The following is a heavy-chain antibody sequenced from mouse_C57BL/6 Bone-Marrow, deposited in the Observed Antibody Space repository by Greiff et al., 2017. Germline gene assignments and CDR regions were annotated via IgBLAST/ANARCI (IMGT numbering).Heavy chain of an antibody. CDR2: IYPGNSDT. V-gene: IGHV1-5*01. CDR3: TRGRIYYDYAPDY. CDR1: GYTFTSYW. Sequence: EVQLQQSGTVLARPGASVKMSCKTSGYTFTSYWMHWVKQRPGQGLEWIGAIYPGNSDTSYNQKFKGKAKLTAVTSASTAYMELSSLTNEDSAVYYCTRGRIYYDYAPDYWGQGTTLTVSS. D-gene: IGHD2-4*01. J-gene: IGHJ2*01.